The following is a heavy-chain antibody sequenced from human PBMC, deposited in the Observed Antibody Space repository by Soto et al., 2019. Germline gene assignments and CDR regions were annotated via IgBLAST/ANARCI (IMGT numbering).Heavy chain of an antibody. V-gene: IGHV3-7*03. Sequence: EVQLVESGGGLVQPGGSLRLSCAASGFTFSIYWMSWVRQAPGKGLEWVANIKQDGSEKYYVDSVKGRFTISRDNAKNSLYLQMNSLRAEDTAVYYCARDLQDGYNDYWGQGTLVTVSS. CDR1: GFTFSIYW. J-gene: IGHJ4*02. CDR2: IKQDGSEK. D-gene: IGHD5-18*01. CDR3: ARDLQDGYNDY.